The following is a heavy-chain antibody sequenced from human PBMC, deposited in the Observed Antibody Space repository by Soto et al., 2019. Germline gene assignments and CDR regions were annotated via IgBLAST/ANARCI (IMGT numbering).Heavy chain of an antibody. J-gene: IGHJ6*02. Sequence: SETLSLTCTVSGGSISSGGYYWSWIRQHPGKGLEWIGYIYYSGSTYYSPSLKSRVTISVDTSKNQCSLKLSSVTAADTAVYYCAREIRYYDFWSGMDVWGQGTTVTVSS. CDR1: GGSISSGGYY. CDR2: IYYSGST. D-gene: IGHD3-3*01. CDR3: AREIRYYDFWSGMDV. V-gene: IGHV4-31*03.